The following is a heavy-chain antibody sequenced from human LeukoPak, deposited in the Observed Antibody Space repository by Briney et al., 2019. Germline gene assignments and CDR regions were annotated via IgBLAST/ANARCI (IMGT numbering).Heavy chain of an antibody. V-gene: IGHV1-69*13. D-gene: IGHD5-18*01. J-gene: IGHJ4*02. CDR2: TIPIFGTA. Sequence: VASVKVSCKASGGTFSSYAISWVRQAPGQGLEWMGGTIPIFGTANYAQKFQGRVTITADESTSTAYMELSSLRSEDTAVYYCARPDEDRGYSYGYNYWGQGTLVTVSS. CDR1: GGTFSSYA. CDR3: ARPDEDRGYSYGYNY.